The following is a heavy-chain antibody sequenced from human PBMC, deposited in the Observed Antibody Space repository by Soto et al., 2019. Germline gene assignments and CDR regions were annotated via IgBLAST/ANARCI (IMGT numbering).Heavy chain of an antibody. D-gene: IGHD2-15*01. Sequence: EVQLVESGGGLVQPGGSLRLSCAASGFTVSNYWMYWVRQAPGKGLEWVSRINSDGSVSSYADSVKGRLTISRDNVKNTLYLQMDSLRAEDTAVDYCARGDCVGGTCSSLAGSFYYYMDVWGKGTTVNVFS. V-gene: IGHV3-74*02. CDR1: GFTVSNYW. J-gene: IGHJ6*03. CDR3: ARGDCVGGTCSSLAGSFYYYMDV. CDR2: INSDGSVS.